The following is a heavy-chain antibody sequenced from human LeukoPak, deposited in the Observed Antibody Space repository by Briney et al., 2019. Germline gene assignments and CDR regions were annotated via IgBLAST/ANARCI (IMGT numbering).Heavy chain of an antibody. CDR3: ARETSGSFPY. V-gene: IGHV3-7*01. Sequence: GGSLRLSCAASGFTFSHCWMSWVRQAPGKGLEWVANIKQDGSEKNYVDSVKGRFTISRDNAKNSLYLQMNSLRDEDTAVYYCARETSGSFPYWGQGTLVTVSS. CDR1: GFTFSHCW. D-gene: IGHD2-15*01. CDR2: IKQDGSEK. J-gene: IGHJ4*02.